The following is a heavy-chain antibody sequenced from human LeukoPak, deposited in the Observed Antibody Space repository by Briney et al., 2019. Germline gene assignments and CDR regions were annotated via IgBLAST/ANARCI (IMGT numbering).Heavy chain of an antibody. J-gene: IGHJ1*01. D-gene: IGHD3-22*01. Sequence: SETLSLTCTVSGGSISSSSYYWGWIRQPPGKGLEWIGSIYYSGSTYYNPSLKSRVTISVDTSKNQFSLKLSSVTAADTAVYYCARVTGVTMIVEGIEYFQHWGQGTLVTVSS. CDR1: GGSISSSSYY. V-gene: IGHV4-39*07. CDR2: IYYSGST. CDR3: ARVTGVTMIVEGIEYFQH.